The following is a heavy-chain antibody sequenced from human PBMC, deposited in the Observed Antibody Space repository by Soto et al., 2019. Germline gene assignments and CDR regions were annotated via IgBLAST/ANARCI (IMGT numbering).Heavy chain of an antibody. CDR3: ARDSSGPGYSYGKFDY. Sequence: PSEILSLTCTVSGASVITGGYFFTCIRQHPGKGLELIGNIYYSGMTYYNPSLRGRVSISLDPSESQFSLKLNSVTAADTAVYYCARDSSGPGYSYGKFDYWGQGALVTVS. J-gene: IGHJ4*02. V-gene: IGHV4-31*03. CDR2: IYYSGMT. CDR1: GASVITGGYF. D-gene: IGHD5-18*01.